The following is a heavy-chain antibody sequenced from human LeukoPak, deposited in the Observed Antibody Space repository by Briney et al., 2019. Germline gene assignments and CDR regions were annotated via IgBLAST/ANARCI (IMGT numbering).Heavy chain of an antibody. CDR3: ARDYYGSGSYYFGY. J-gene: IGHJ4*02. Sequence: SGTLSLTCAVYGGSISSSNWWSWVRQPPGKGLEWIGEIYHSGSTNYNPSLKSRVTISVDKSKNQFSLKLGSVTAADTAVYYWARDYYGSGSYYFGYRGQGTLVSVSS. D-gene: IGHD3-10*01. CDR2: IYHSGST. CDR1: GGSISSSNW. V-gene: IGHV4-4*02.